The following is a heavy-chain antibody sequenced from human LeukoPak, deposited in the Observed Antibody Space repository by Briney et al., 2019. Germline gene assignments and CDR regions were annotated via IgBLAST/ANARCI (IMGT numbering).Heavy chain of an antibody. V-gene: IGHV4-59*04. CDR3: ARLYWSTDY. CDR2: IYYSGST. Sequence: SETLSLTCTVSGGSISSYYWSWIRQPPGKGLEWIGNIYYSGSTYYNPSLKSRVTISVDTSKNQFPLKLSSVTAADTAVYYCARLYWSTDYWGQGTLVTVSS. D-gene: IGHD2-8*02. J-gene: IGHJ4*02. CDR1: GGSISSYY.